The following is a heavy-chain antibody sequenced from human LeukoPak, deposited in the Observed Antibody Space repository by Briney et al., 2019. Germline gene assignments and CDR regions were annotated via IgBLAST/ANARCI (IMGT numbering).Heavy chain of an antibody. CDR3: AGDQKITIFGVVTRYNWFDP. CDR1: GGSISSYY. J-gene: IGHJ5*02. V-gene: IGHV4-4*07. Sequence: SETLSLTCTVSGGSISSYYWSWIRQPAGKGLEWIGRIYTSGSTNYNPSLKSRVTMSVDTSKNQFSLKLSSVTAADTAVYYCAGDQKITIFGVVTRYNWFDPWGQGTLVTVSS. D-gene: IGHD3-3*01. CDR2: IYTSGST.